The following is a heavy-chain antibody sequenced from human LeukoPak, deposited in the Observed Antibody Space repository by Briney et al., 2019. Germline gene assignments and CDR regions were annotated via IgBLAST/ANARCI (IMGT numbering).Heavy chain of an antibody. D-gene: IGHD3-10*01. V-gene: IGHV3-7*03. CDR2: IKQVGSEE. CDR3: AREDGPIQYGSGSYYTAEYYFDY. CDR1: GFTFSSYW. J-gene: IGHJ4*02. Sequence: GGSLRLSCAASGFTFSSYWMSWVRQAPGKGLQWVAIIKQVGSEEYYVDSVKGRFTISRDNAKNSLYLQMNSLRAEDTAVYYCAREDGPIQYGSGSYYTAEYYFDYWGQGTLVTVSS.